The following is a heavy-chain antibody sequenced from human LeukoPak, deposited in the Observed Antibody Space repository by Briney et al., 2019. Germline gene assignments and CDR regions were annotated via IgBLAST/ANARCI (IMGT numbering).Heavy chain of an antibody. Sequence: SVKVSCKASGGTFSSYAISWVRQAPGQGLEWMGGIIPIFGTANYAQKFQGRVTNTADESTNTADMALNSLGSEDTAVYYCVIVVVVAATQWSAFDIWGQGTMVTVSS. V-gene: IGHV1-69*01. CDR2: IIPIFGTA. CDR3: VIVVVVAATQWSAFDI. J-gene: IGHJ3*02. CDR1: GGTFSSYA. D-gene: IGHD2-15*01.